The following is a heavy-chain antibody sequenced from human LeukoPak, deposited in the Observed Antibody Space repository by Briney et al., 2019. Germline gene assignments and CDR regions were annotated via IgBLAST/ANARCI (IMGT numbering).Heavy chain of an antibody. V-gene: IGHV3-7*01. CDR2: IKQEGSEK. J-gene: IGHJ4*02. CDR3: EKDIHYFQSDY. CDR1: GFTFSNYW. Sequence: PGGSLRLSCAASGFTFSNYWMIWVRQAPGKGLEWVASIKQEGSEKQYVGSVRGRFTISRDNDKNVLDLQMNSLTAEDTAVYYCEKDIHYFQSDYWGQGTLVTVSS. D-gene: IGHD3-10*01.